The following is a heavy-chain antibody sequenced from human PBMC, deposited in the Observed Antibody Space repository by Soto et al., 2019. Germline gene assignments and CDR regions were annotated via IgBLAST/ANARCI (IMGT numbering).Heavy chain of an antibody. D-gene: IGHD2-15*01. CDR2: IIPIFGTA. Sequence: WASVKVSCKASGGTFSSYAISWVRQAPGQGLEWMGGIIPIFGTAHYAQKFQGRVTITADESTSTAYMELSSLRSEDTAVYYCARAVVTPPRNYYYYYYGMDVWGQGTTVTVSS. V-gene: IGHV1-69*13. CDR1: GGTFSSYA. CDR3: ARAVVTPPRNYYYYYYGMDV. J-gene: IGHJ6*02.